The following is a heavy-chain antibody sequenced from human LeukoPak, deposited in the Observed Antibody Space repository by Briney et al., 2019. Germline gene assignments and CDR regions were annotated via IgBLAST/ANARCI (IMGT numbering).Heavy chain of an antibody. CDR3: ARRTIFGVANQETFDY. CDR1: GGTFTSYA. D-gene: IGHD3-3*01. V-gene: IGHV1-69*13. J-gene: IGHJ4*02. Sequence: SVKVSCKASGGTFTSYAISWVRQAPGQGLEWMGGIIPIFCTANYAQKFQGRVTITADASTSTAYMELSSLRSEDTAVYYCARRTIFGVANQETFDYWGQGTLVTVSS. CDR2: IIPIFCTA.